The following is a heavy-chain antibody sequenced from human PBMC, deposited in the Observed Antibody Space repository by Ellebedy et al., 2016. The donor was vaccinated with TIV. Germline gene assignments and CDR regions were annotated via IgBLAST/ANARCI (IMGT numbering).Heavy chain of an antibody. CDR1: GFSFRSYW. V-gene: IGHV3-7*01. J-gene: IGHJ3*02. CDR2: INQDGSEK. Sequence: GGSLRLSCVVSGFSFRSYWMTWVRQAPGKGLEWVANINQDGSEKHYVYSVKGRFTISRDNAKNSLYLQMNSLRVEDTAVYYCATDGSYGDYLSPTHAFVIWGQGTMVTVSS. CDR3: ATDGSYGDYLSPTHAFVI. D-gene: IGHD4-17*01.